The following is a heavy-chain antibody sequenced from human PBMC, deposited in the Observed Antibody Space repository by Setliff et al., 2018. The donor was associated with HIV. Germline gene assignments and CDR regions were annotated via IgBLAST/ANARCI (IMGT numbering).Heavy chain of an antibody. CDR1: GGSITSGYY. V-gene: IGHV4-31*03. CDR2: VYYSGST. D-gene: IGHD3-10*02. J-gene: IGHJ4*02. CDR3: ARVVQSNSCPFDS. Sequence: LSLTCTVSGGSITSGYYWSWIRQHPEKGLEWIGYVYYSGSTHYNPSLQGRVVISVDTSQNQFSLKLSSVTAADTAVYYCARVVQSNSCPFDSWGQGTLVTVSS.